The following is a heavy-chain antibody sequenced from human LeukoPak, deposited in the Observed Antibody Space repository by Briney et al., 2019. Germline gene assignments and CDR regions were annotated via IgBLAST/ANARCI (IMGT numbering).Heavy chain of an antibody. CDR3: ARLGRIAAVDY. D-gene: IGHD6-13*01. J-gene: IGHJ4*02. Sequence: SGTLSLTCTVSGGSISSSSYYWGWIRQPPGKGLEWIGSIYYSGSTYYNPSLKSRVTISVDTSKNQFSLKLSSVTAADTAVYYCARLGRIAAVDYWGQGTLVTVSS. CDR2: IYYSGST. V-gene: IGHV4-39*01. CDR1: GGSISSSSYY.